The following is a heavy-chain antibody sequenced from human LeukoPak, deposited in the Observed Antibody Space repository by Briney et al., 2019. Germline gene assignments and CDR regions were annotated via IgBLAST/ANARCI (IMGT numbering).Heavy chain of an antibody. CDR1: GFTVSSNY. Sequence: PGGSLRLSCAASGFTVSSNYMSWVRQAPGKGLEWVSVIYSGGSTYYADSVKGRFTISRDNSKNTLYLQMNSLRAEDTAVYYCAKDYLNAGLVPYAFDIWGQGTMVTVSS. V-gene: IGHV3-53*01. CDR3: AKDYLNAGLVPYAFDI. D-gene: IGHD2-2*01. CDR2: IYSGGST. J-gene: IGHJ3*02.